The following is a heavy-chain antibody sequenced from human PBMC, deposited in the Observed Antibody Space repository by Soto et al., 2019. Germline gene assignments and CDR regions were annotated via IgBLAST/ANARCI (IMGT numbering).Heavy chain of an antibody. CDR2: INSDGSST. D-gene: IGHD6-13*01. Sequence: PGGSLRLSCAASGFTFSSYGMHWVRQAPGKGLVWVSRINSDGSSTNYADAVKGRFTISRDNAKNTLYLQMNSLRGEDTAVYYCATTLAAAGYSWGQGTLVTVSS. V-gene: IGHV3-74*01. CDR3: ATTLAAAGYS. J-gene: IGHJ4*02. CDR1: GFTFSSYG.